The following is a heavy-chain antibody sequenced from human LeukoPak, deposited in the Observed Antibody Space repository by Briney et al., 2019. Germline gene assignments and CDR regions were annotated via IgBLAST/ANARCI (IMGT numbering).Heavy chain of an antibody. V-gene: IGHV3-21*01. CDR2: ISSSSSYI. Sequence: GGSLRLSCAASGFTFSSYSMNWVRQAPGKGLEWVSSISSSSSYIYYADSVKGRFTISRDNAKNSLYLQMNSLRAEDTAVYYCARDLSGWTDAFDIWGQGTMVTVSS. CDR3: ARDLSGWTDAFDI. J-gene: IGHJ3*02. D-gene: IGHD6-19*01. CDR1: GFTFSSYS.